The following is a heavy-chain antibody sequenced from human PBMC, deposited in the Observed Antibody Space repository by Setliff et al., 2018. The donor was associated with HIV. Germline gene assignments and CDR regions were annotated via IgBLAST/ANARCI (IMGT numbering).Heavy chain of an antibody. D-gene: IGHD2-15*01. CDR3: ARGVVVAAHNWFDP. CDR1: GFSFSTYN. J-gene: IGHJ5*02. CDR2: ISSRSDTI. V-gene: IGHV3-48*01. Sequence: GGSLRLSCTASGFSFSTYNMNWVRQAPGKGLEWVSYISSRSDTIFYADSVKGRFTISRDNAKNSLYMQMNSLRAEDTAVYYCARGVVVAAHNWFDPWGQGTLVTVSS.